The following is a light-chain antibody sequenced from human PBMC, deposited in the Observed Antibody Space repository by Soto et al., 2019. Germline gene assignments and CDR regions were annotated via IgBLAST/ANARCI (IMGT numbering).Light chain of an antibody. CDR3: QQFNTYPLT. Sequence: AIQLTQSPSSLSASVGDRVTITCRASQAINSALAWYQQRPGKPPKLLIYDASSLESGVLPRFSGSGSGTDFTLTISSLQPEDFATYYCQQFNTYPLTFGQGTRLEIK. CDR1: QAINSA. J-gene: IGKJ5*01. CDR2: DAS. V-gene: IGKV1-13*02.